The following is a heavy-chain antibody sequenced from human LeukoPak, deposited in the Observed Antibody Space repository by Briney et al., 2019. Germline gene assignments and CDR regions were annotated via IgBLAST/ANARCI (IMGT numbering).Heavy chain of an antibody. CDR1: GLTFTNYA. J-gene: IGHJ4*02. CDR3: AKWGDYDILTGYYVPDY. Sequence: GSLRLSCVASGLTFTNYAMSWVRQAPGKGLEWVSAITGSDGSSYYADSVKGRFTISRDNSKNTLYPQVNSLRAEDTAVYYCAKWGDYDILTGYYVPDYGGQGTLVTVS. V-gene: IGHV3-23*01. CDR2: ITGSDGSS. D-gene: IGHD3-9*01.